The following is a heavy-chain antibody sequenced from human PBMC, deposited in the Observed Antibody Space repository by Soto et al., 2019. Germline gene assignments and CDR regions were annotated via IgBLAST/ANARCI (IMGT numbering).Heavy chain of an antibody. CDR1: GGSFSGYY. CDR2: INHSGST. V-gene: IGHV4-34*01. CDR3: VSLRPRCRAGSFQCGFAP. Sequence: SETLSLTCAVYGGSFSGYYWSWIRQPPGKGLEWIGEINHSGSTNYNPSLKSRVTISVDTSKNQFSLKLSSVTAADTAVYYCVSLRPRCRAGSFQCGFAPWGQGPLVTVSS. J-gene: IGHJ5*02. D-gene: IGHD6-13*01.